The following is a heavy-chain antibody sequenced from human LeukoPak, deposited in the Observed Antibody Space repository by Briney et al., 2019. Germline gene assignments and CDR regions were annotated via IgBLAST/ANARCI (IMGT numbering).Heavy chain of an antibody. CDR3: AIGGDSTTSCYRCFNY. CDR1: GYRFANYW. Sequence: GESLKISCKGSGYRFANYWIGWVRQMPGKGLGWMGIINPDDSDTRYSPSFQGQVTISADKSISTAYLQWSSLRASDTAMYYCAIGGDSTTSCYRCFNYWGQGTLVTVSS. V-gene: IGHV5-51*01. D-gene: IGHD2-2*02. J-gene: IGHJ4*02. CDR2: INPDDSDT.